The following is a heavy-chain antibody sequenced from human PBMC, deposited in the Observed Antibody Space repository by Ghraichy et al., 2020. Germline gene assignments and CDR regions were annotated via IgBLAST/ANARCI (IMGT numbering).Heavy chain of an antibody. CDR3: AKGFGIVVLPGLIQNYYYARDV. CDR2: IDYRGSI. CDR1: GVPFSGYY. Sequence: SETLSLTCTVSGVPFSGYYWAWIRQSPDKGLEWIGEIDYRGSINYNSSLSARATISVDISKNQFSLRLTSVTAADTAVFYCAKGFGIVVLPGLIQNYYYARDVWGQGTIVTVSS. D-gene: IGHD2-2*01. J-gene: IGHJ6*02. V-gene: IGHV4-34*01.